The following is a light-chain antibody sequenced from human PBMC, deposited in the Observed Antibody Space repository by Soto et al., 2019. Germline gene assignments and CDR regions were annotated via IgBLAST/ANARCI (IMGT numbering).Light chain of an antibody. V-gene: IGKV1-39*01. J-gene: IGKJ4*01. Sequence: DIQMTQSPSSLSASVGDRVTITCRASQSIRSYLNWYQQKPGEAPKLLIYGASSLQSGVPSRFSGSGSGTDFTLTISSLQPEDFATYSCQQSYSMPLSFGGGTKVDI. CDR1: QSIRSY. CDR3: QQSYSMPLS. CDR2: GAS.